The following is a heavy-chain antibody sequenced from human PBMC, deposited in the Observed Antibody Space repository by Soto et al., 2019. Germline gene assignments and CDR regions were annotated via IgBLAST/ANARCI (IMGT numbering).Heavy chain of an antibody. CDR2: VHDSWGS. D-gene: IGHD1-26*01. Sequence: SETLSLTCTVSGGSISSYYWSWIRQRPGKGLEWIGYVHDSWGSHYNPSLKSRVAISLDTSKSQFSLKLTSVTATDTAVYYCARQGYGGYVDYWGQGTLVTVSS. CDR3: ARQGYGGYVDY. CDR1: GGSISSYY. J-gene: IGHJ4*02. V-gene: IGHV4-59*08.